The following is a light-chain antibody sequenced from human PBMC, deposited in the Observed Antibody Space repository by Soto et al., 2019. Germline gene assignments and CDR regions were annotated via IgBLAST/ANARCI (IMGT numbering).Light chain of an antibody. Sequence: QSVLTQPPSVSGAPGQKVTISCTRSSSNIGAAYDVHWYQHLPGTAPKLLIYGNNNRPSGVPDRFSGSKSSTSASLAITGLQAEDEADYYCQSYDSSLSGWVFGGGTKLTVL. V-gene: IGLV1-40*01. CDR2: GNN. CDR3: QSYDSSLSGWV. J-gene: IGLJ3*02. CDR1: SSNIGAAYD.